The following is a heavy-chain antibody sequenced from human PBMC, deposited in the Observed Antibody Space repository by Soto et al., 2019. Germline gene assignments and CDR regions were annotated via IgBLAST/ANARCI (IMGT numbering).Heavy chain of an antibody. CDR3: AREGDDYCSGTRCFHYYGLDV. CDR1: GFTFNSYG. D-gene: IGHD2-15*01. V-gene: IGHV3-33*05. CDR2: IEYNAKNR. J-gene: IGHJ6*02. Sequence: QVQLVESGGGVVQPGTSLRLSCTASGFTFNSYGIHWVRQAPGKGLEWLALIEYNAKNRFYADSVKCRFSISRENSRNTVYLQVNGLRAEDTAVYYCAREGDDYCSGTRCFHYYGLDVWGQGTTVIVSS.